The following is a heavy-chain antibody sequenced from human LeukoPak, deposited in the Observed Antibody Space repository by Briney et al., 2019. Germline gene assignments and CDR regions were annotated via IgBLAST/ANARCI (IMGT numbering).Heavy chain of an antibody. V-gene: IGHV3-33*01. CDR1: GFSLSNYG. D-gene: IGHD1-14*01. J-gene: IGHJ6*03. CDR2: LLYDGNTK. CDR3: ARDHRPEIQYYYMDV. Sequence: GGSLRLSCAASGFSLSNYGMHWVRQAPGKGLEWVAALLYDGNTKHYADSVKGRFTISRDISKNTFYLQMNSLTAEDTAVYYCARDHRPEIQYYYMDVWGKGTTVALSS.